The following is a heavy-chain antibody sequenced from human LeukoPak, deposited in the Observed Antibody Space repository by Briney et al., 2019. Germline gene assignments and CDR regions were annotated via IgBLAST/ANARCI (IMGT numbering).Heavy chain of an antibody. CDR3: ARAVAARRRVGWDYFDY. J-gene: IGHJ4*02. V-gene: IGHV4-34*01. Sequence: SETLSLTCAVYGGSFSDYYWSWIRQPPGKGLEWIGEINHSGSTNYNPSLKSRVTISVDTSKNQFSLNLSSVTAADTAVYYCARAVAARRRVGWDYFDYWGQGSLVTVSS. CDR2: INHSGST. CDR1: GGSFSDYY. D-gene: IGHD6-6*01.